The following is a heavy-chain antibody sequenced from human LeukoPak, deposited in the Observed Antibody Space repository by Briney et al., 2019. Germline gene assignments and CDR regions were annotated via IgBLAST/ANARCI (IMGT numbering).Heavy chain of an antibody. CDR1: GYTFTSYY. J-gene: IGHJ6*02. Sequence: ASVKVSCKASGYTFTSYYMHWVRQAPGQGLEWMGWINPNSGGTNYAQKFQGGVTMTRDTSISTAYMELSRLRSDDTAVYYCARCDSSGYTYYYYYYGMDVWGQGTTVTVSS. V-gene: IGHV1-2*02. CDR2: INPNSGGT. D-gene: IGHD3-22*01. CDR3: ARCDSSGYTYYYYYYGMDV.